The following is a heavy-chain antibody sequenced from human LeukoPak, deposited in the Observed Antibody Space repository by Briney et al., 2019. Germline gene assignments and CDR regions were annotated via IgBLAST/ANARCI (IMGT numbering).Heavy chain of an antibody. J-gene: IGHJ6*02. CDR3: ARDSRYSGYQSYGMDV. Sequence: ASVKVSCKPSRGTFSSYAISWVRQAPGHGVEWMGRIIPILGIANYAQKFQGRVTITADKSTSTAYMELSSLRSEDTAVYYCARDSRYSGYQSYGMDVWGQGTTVTVSS. V-gene: IGHV1-69*04. CDR2: IIPILGIA. D-gene: IGHD5-12*01. CDR1: RGTFSSYA.